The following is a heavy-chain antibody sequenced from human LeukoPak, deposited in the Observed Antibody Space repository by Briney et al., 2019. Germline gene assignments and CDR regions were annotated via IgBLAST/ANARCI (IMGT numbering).Heavy chain of an antibody. Sequence: SETLSLTFAVYGGSFSGYYWSWIRPPPGKGLAWIGEINHSGSTNYNPSLKSRVTISVDTSKNQFSLKLSSVTAADTAVYYCAGTTETTRFDPWGQGTLVTVSS. J-gene: IGHJ5*02. D-gene: IGHD4-17*01. CDR1: GGSFSGYY. V-gene: IGHV4-34*01. CDR2: INHSGST. CDR3: AGTTETTRFDP.